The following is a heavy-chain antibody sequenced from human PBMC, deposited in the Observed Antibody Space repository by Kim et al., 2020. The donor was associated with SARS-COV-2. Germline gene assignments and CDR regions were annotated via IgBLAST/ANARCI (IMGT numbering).Heavy chain of an antibody. J-gene: IGHJ5*02. CDR2: IYTSGST. D-gene: IGHD2-2*01. Sequence: SETLSLTCTVSGGSISSGSYYWSWIRQPAGKGLEWIGRIYTSGSTNYNPSLKSRVTISVDTSKNQFSLKLSSVTAADTAVYYCARDFQSRPAAKPHKTYNWFDPWGQGTLVTVSS. V-gene: IGHV4-61*02. CDR1: GGSISSGSYY. CDR3: ARDFQSRPAAKPHKTYNWFDP.